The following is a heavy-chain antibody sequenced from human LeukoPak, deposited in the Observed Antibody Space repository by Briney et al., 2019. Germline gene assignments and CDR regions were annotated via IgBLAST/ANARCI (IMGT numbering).Heavy chain of an antibody. J-gene: IGHJ4*02. CDR1: GFTFSSYW. CDR2: IKQDGSEK. Sequence: GGSLRLSCAASGFTFSSYWMSWVRQAPGKGLEWVANIKQDGSEKYYVDSVKGRFTISRDNAKNSLYLQMNSLRAEDTAVYYCVREGTVEMIDYWGQGTLVTVSS. CDR3: VREGTVEMIDY. V-gene: IGHV3-7*01. D-gene: IGHD1/OR15-1a*01.